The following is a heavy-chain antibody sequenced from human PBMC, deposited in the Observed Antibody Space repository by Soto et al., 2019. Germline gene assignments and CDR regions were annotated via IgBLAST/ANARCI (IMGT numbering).Heavy chain of an antibody. V-gene: IGHV4-4*07. J-gene: IGHJ4*02. CDR3: ARGGIQLSYAFDY. CDR1: GTCVSNYH. Sequence: PSETLSLTCIVSGTCVSNYHCTWIRQPAGKGLEHSGRIYTSGTTTYNPSLKSSVTMSRDTSQTQIYLNLTAVTAADTAVYYCARGGIQLSYAFDYWGQGIQVTVSS. D-gene: IGHD5-18*01. CDR2: IYTSGTT.